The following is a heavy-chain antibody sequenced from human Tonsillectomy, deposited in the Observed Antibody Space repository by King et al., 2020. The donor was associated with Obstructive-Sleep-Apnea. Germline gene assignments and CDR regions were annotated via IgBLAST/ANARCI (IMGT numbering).Heavy chain of an antibody. CDR2: ISYDGSNK. J-gene: IGHJ6*02. D-gene: IGHD2-15*01. V-gene: IGHV3-30*18. Sequence: VQLVESGGGVVQPGRSLRLSCAASGFTFSSYGMHWVRQAPGKGLEWVAVISYDGSNKYYADSVKGRFTISRDNSKNTLYLQMNSLRAEDTAVYYCAKVPHFARDSSHCSGGSCYSGPRRSYYYYYGMYVWGQGTTVTVSS. CDR3: AKVPHFARDSSHCSGGSCYSGPRRSYYYYYGMYV. CDR1: GFTFSSYG.